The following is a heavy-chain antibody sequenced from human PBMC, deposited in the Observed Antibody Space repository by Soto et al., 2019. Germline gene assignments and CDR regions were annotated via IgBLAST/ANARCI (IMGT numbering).Heavy chain of an antibody. CDR1: GGTFSSYA. CDR3: AREREIGPGNRQQLVFYYFDY. Sequence: SVKVSCKASGGTFSSYAISWVRQAPGQGLEWMGGIIHIFGTANYAQKFQGRVTITADKSTSTAYMELSSLRSEDTAVYYCAREREIGPGNRQQLVFYYFDYWGQGTLVTVS. J-gene: IGHJ4*02. D-gene: IGHD6-13*01. CDR2: IIHIFGTA. V-gene: IGHV1-69*06.